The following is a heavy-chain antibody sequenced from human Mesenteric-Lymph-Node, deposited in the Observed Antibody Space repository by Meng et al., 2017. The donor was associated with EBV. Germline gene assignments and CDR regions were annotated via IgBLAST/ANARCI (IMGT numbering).Heavy chain of an antibody. CDR1: GGSVSSGNYH. CDR2: IYHSGST. D-gene: IGHD3-22*01. Sequence: QVHLEESGPGLVKPSETLSLTCTVSGGSVSSGNYHWSWIRQPPGKGLEWIGYIYHSGSTNYNPSLKSRVTISVDTSKNQFSLKLTSVTAADTAVYYCARDSYDDSSYQRGGNWFDPWGQGTLVTVSS. J-gene: IGHJ5*02. V-gene: IGHV4-61*01. CDR3: ARDSYDDSSYQRGGNWFDP.